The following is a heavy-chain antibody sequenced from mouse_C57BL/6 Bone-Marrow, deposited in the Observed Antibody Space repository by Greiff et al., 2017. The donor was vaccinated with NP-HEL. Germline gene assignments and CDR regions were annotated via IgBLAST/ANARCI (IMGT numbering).Heavy chain of an antibody. J-gene: IGHJ3*01. CDR3: ARDIYYDYGFAY. V-gene: IGHV1-81*01. D-gene: IGHD2-4*01. Sequence: QVQLKQSGAELARPGASVKLSYKASGYTFTSYGISWVKQRTGQGLEWIGEIYPRSGNTYYNEKFKGKATLTADKSSSTAYMELRSLTSEDSAVYFCARDIYYDYGFAYWGQGTLVTVSA. CDR1: GYTFTSYG. CDR2: IYPRSGNT.